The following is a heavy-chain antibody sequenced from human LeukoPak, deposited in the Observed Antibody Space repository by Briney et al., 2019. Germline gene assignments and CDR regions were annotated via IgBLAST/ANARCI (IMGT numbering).Heavy chain of an antibody. J-gene: IGHJ4*02. CDR2: INSDGSST. CDR1: GFTFSSYW. D-gene: IGHD3-10*01. Sequence: GGSLRLSCAASGFTFSSYWMHWVRQAPGKGLVRVSRINSDGSSTSYADSVKGRFTISRDNAKNTLYLQMNSLRAEDTAVYYCARGSLWFGEFSYWGQGTLVTASS. V-gene: IGHV3-74*01. CDR3: ARGSLWFGEFSY.